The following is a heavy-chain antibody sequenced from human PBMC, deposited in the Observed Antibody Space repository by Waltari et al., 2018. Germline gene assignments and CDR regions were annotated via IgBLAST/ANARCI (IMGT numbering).Heavy chain of an antibody. D-gene: IGHD5-18*01. J-gene: IGHJ4*02. V-gene: IGHV5-51*01. Sequence: EVQLEQSGAEVKKPGESLKISCNGSGYSFATYWIGWVRQMPGKGLAGMGETIPGNSKTKDSRAFQGQVPTSADTSISTAYLQWSSLKASDTAIYFCARQNIHSYGYGYFDFWGQGTLVTVSS. CDR3: ARQNIHSYGYGYFDF. CDR1: GYSFATYW. CDR2: TIPGNSKT.